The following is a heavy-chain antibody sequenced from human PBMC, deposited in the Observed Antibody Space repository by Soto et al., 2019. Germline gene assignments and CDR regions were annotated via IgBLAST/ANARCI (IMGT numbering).Heavy chain of an antibody. CDR2: ISSSTSYV. CDR3: ARDPSEGRVGNWFES. D-gene: IGHD2-2*01. CDR1: GFTFSRYG. V-gene: IGHV3-21*06. Sequence: EVQLVESGGGLVKPGWSLRLSCAASGFTFSRYGMNWLRQAPGKGLEWVASISSSTSYVYYADSVKGRFRTSRDNAKNILYMEMYALRTEDTAVYYCARDPSEGRVGNWFESWGQGTLVTVSS. J-gene: IGHJ5*01.